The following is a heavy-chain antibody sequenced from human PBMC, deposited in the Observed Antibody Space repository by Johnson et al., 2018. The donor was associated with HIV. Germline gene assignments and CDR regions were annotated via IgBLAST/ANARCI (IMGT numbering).Heavy chain of an antibody. CDR2: IGTTGDT. V-gene: IGHV3-13*01. Sequence: EVQLVESGGGLVQPGGSLRLSCAASGFTFSNYDMHWVRQATGKRLEWVSGIGTTGDTFFLDSVKGRFTLSRDTAKNSLYIQMNRLRAEDTALYYCAKEWAGFGETHDTVDIWGQGTMVTVSS. CDR3: AKEWAGFGETHDTVDI. CDR1: GFTFSNYD. J-gene: IGHJ3*02. D-gene: IGHD3-10*01.